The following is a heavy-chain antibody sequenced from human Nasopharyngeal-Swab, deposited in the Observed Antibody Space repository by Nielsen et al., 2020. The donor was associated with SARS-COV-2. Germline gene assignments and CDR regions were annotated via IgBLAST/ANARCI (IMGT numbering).Heavy chain of an antibody. D-gene: IGHD4-17*01. CDR2: TYYRSKWYN. J-gene: IGHJ6*03. CDR3: ARARGAYGDYYYYYTDV. CDR1: GDSFSSSSAA. V-gene: IGHV6-1*01. Sequence: LRLSCAISGDSFSSSSAAWNWIRQSPSRGLEWLGRTYYRSKWYNDYAVSVKSRITINPDTSKNQFSLHLNSVTPEDTAVYYCARARGAYGDYYYYYTDVWGKGTTVTVSS.